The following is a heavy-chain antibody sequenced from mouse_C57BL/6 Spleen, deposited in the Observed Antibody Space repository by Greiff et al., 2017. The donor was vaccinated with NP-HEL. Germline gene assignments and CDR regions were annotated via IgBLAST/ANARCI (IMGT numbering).Heavy chain of an antibody. CDR2: IHPNSGST. J-gene: IGHJ3*01. CDR3: ARREYDGDYWFAY. Sequence: QVQLQQPGAELVKPGASVKLSCKASGYTFTSYWMHWVKQRPGQGLEWIGMIHPNSGSTNYNEKFKSKATLTVDKSSSTAYMQLSSLTSEDSAVYYCARREYDGDYWFAYWGQGTLVTVSA. CDR1: GYTFTSYW. V-gene: IGHV1-64*01. D-gene: IGHD2-3*01.